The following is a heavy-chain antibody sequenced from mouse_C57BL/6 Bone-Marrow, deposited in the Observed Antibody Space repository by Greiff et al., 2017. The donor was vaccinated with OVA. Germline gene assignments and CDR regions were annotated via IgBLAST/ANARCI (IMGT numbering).Heavy chain of an antibody. CDR2: ISNGGGST. Sequence: EVQLVESGGGLVQPGGSLKLSCAASGFTFSDYYMYWVRQTPEKRLEWVAYISNGGGSTYYPDTVKGRFTISRDNAKNTLYLQRSRLKSEDTAMYYCARHQSTGLDYWGQGTTLTVSS. J-gene: IGHJ2*01. CDR3: ARHQSTGLDY. CDR1: GFTFSDYY. D-gene: IGHD4-1*02. V-gene: IGHV5-12*01.